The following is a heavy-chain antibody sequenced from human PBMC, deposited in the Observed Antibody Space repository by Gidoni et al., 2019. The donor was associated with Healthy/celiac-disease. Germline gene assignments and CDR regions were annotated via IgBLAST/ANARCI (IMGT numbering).Heavy chain of an antibody. V-gene: IGHV3-23*04. CDR2: ISGSGGST. Sequence: EVQLVESGGGLVQPGGSLSLSGAAPGSTFSSYAMSWVRQAPGKGLEWVSAISGSGGSTYYADSVKGRFTISRDNSKNTLYLQMNSLRAEDTAVYYCAKAPDSSGWYFDYWGQGTLVTVSS. J-gene: IGHJ4*02. CDR1: GSTFSSYA. CDR3: AKAPDSSGWYFDY. D-gene: IGHD6-19*01.